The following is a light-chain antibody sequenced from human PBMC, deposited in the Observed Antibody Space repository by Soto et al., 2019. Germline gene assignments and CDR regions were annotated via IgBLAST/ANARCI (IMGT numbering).Light chain of an antibody. CDR1: SSDIGTIFNY. CDR2: EVS. J-gene: IGLJ2*01. Sequence: QSVLTQPASVSGSPGQSITISCTGTSSDIGTIFNYVSWYQHHPGKAPKLMIYEVSNRPSGISHRFSGSKSGNTASLTISGLQAEDEADYYCSSYTSSSTYVVFGGGTKVTVL. CDR3: SSYTSSSTYVV. V-gene: IGLV2-14*01.